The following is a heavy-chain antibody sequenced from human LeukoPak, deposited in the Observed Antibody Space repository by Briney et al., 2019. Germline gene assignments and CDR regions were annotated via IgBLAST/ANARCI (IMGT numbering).Heavy chain of an antibody. Sequence: KVSCKASGGTFSSYAISWVRQAPGQGLEWMGGIIPIFGTANYAQKFQGRVTITADESTSTAYMELSSLRSEDTAVYYCAGNYANYYYYMDVWGKGTTVTVSS. D-gene: IGHD4-11*01. CDR1: GGTFSSYA. V-gene: IGHV1-69*01. CDR3: AGNYANYYYYMDV. CDR2: IIPIFGTA. J-gene: IGHJ6*03.